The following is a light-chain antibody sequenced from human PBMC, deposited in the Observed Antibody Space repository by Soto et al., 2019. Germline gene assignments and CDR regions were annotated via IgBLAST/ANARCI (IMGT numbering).Light chain of an antibody. V-gene: IGKV1-39*01. Sequence: DIQMTQSPSSLSASVGDRVTITCRASQSISSYLNWYQQKPGQAPKLLIYAASSLQSGVPSRFSGSGSGTDFTLTISSLQPEDFATYDCQQSYSTPRTFGQGTKVEIK. CDR2: AAS. CDR3: QQSYSTPRT. J-gene: IGKJ1*01. CDR1: QSISSY.